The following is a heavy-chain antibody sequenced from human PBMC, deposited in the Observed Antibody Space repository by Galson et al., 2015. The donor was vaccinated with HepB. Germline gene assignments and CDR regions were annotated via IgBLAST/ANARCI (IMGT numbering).Heavy chain of an antibody. CDR2: IIGNGRST. D-gene: IGHD6-19*01. Sequence: SLRLSCAASGFTFSSYAMSWVRQAPGKGLEWVSDIIGNGRSTYYTDSVKGRFTISRDNSKNTLYLQMSSLGADDTAVYYCAKPRVAVAGADAFDIWGQGTMVTVSS. CDR3: AKPRVAVAGADAFDI. CDR1: GFTFSSYA. V-gene: IGHV3-23*01. J-gene: IGHJ3*02.